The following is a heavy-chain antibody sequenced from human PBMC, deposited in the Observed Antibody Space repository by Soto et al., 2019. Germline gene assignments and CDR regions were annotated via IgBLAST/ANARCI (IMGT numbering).Heavy chain of an antibody. D-gene: IGHD6-19*01. Sequence: GASVTVSCTASGYTFTSYGISWVRQAPGQGLEWMGWISAYNGNTNYAQKLQGRVTMTTDTSTSTAYMELRSLRSDDTAVYYCARAGYSSGWHYFDYWGQGTLVTVSS. V-gene: IGHV1-18*04. CDR3: ARAGYSSGWHYFDY. CDR1: GYTFTSYG. J-gene: IGHJ4*02. CDR2: ISAYNGNT.